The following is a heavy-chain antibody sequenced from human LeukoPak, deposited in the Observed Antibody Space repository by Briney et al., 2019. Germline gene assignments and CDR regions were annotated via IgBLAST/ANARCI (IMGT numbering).Heavy chain of an antibody. J-gene: IGHJ5*02. CDR3: ARDRGTTTAWFDP. Sequence: GASVKVSCKASGGTFSSYAISWVRQAPGQGLEWMGGIIPIFGTANYAQKFQGRVTITADVSTSTAYMELSSLRSEDTAVYYCARDRGTTTAWFDPWGQGTLVTVSS. CDR2: IIPIFGTA. V-gene: IGHV1-69*13. D-gene: IGHD4-11*01. CDR1: GGTFSSYA.